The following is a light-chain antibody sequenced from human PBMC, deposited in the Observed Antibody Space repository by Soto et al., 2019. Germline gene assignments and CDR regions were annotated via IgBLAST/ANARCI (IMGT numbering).Light chain of an antibody. CDR1: QTVDSSY. CDR3: QQYGSSRGT. Sequence: DIVLTQSPATLSLSPVQRVTLSCRSSQTVDSSYLAWYHQRPGQAPRLLIYGASSRATGIPDRFSGSGSGTDFTLTISRLEPEDFAVYYCQQYGSSRGTFGQGTRLEIK. CDR2: GAS. V-gene: IGKV3-20*01. J-gene: IGKJ5*01.